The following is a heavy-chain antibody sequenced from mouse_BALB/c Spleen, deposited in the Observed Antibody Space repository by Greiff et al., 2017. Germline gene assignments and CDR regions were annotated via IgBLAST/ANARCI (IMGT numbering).Heavy chain of an antibody. J-gene: IGHJ3*01. D-gene: IGHD4-1*01. CDR3: ARGTGTWFAY. V-gene: IGHV5-6-5*01. CDR1: GFTFSSYA. CDR2: ISSGGST. Sequence: DVMLVESGGGLVKPGGSLKLSCAASGFTFSSYAMSWVRQTPEKRLEWVASISSGGSTYYPDSVKGRFTISRDNARNILYLQMSSLRSEDTAMYYCARGTGTWFAYWGQGTLVTVSA.